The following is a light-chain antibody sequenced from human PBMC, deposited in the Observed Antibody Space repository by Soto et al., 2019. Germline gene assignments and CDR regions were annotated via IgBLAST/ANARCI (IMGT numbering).Light chain of an antibody. CDR1: QSVSTN. Sequence: EIVMTQSPATLSVSPGERATLSCRASQSVSTNLAWHQQKPGQAPRLLIYSASTRATGTPARFSGSRSGTEFTLTISRLQSEDFAFYFCQQYHNWPPAFGQGTKVEIK. CDR3: QQYHNWPPA. V-gene: IGKV3-15*01. CDR2: SAS. J-gene: IGKJ1*01.